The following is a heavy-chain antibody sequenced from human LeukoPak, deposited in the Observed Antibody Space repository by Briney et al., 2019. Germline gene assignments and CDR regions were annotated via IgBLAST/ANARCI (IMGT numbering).Heavy chain of an antibody. V-gene: IGHV3-74*01. CDR2: IRGDGSGT. CDR3: ARIWYFGDNNWRYFDY. J-gene: IGHJ4*02. D-gene: IGHD1-20*01. CDR1: GITLRNFW. Sequence: GGSLRLSCAAPGITLRNFWMHWVRQAPGKGLVGVSQIRGDGSGTTYAYSVKGRFTTSRDNAKNSLYLQMNSLRAEDTAIYYCARIWYFGDNNWRYFDYWGQGTLVTVSS.